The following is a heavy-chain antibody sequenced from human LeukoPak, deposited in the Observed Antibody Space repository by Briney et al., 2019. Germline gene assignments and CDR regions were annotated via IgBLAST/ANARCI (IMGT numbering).Heavy chain of an antibody. V-gene: IGHV1-2*02. CDR1: GYTFTGYY. Sequence: ASVKVSCKASGYTFTGYYMHWVRQAPGQGLEWMGWINPNSGGTNYAQKFQGRVTMTRDTSISTAYMELSRLRSDDTAVYYCARDPVFGVVTYYYYYMDVWGKGITVTVSS. CDR3: ARDPVFGVVTYYYYYMDV. J-gene: IGHJ6*03. CDR2: INPNSGGT. D-gene: IGHD3-3*01.